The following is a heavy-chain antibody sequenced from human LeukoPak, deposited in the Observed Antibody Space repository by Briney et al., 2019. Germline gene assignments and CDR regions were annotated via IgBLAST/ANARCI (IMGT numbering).Heavy chain of an antibody. D-gene: IGHD6-13*01. CDR3: ARRGAAAGSAFDY. CDR1: GFTFSSYS. Sequence: PGGSLRLSCAASGFTFSSYSMNWVRQAPGKGLEWVSSISSSSSYIYYADSVKGRFTISRDNAKNSLYLQMNSLRAEDTAVYYCARRGAAAGSAFDYWGQGTLVTVSS. CDR2: ISSSSSYI. V-gene: IGHV3-21*01. J-gene: IGHJ4*02.